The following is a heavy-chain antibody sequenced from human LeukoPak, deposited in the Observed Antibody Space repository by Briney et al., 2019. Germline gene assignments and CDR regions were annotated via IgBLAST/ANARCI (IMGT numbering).Heavy chain of an antibody. CDR2: IYSGGST. CDR1: GFTVSSNY. CDR3: ARMTSSGWYAAGYYFDY. J-gene: IGHJ4*02. Sequence: GGSLRLSCAASGFTVSSNYMSWVRQAPGKGLEWVSVIYSGGSTYYADSVKGRFTISRDNSKNTLYLQMNSLRAEDTAVYYCARMTSSGWYAAGYYFDYWGQGTLVTVSS. V-gene: IGHV3-66*01. D-gene: IGHD6-19*01.